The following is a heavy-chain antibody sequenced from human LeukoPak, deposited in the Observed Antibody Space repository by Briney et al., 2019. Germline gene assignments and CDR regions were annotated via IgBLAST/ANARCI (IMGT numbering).Heavy chain of an antibody. CDR3: ARHQTVLLWFGESGPIDY. CDR2: INHSGDT. J-gene: IGHJ4*02. D-gene: IGHD3-10*01. Sequence: SETLALTCAVHGGSFRAYFWSWIRQSPGKGLEWIGEINHSGDTNYNPSLKNRVTISSDTSKDQFSLKLSSVTAVDTAVYYCARHQTVLLWFGESGPIDYWGQGTLVTVSS. CDR1: GGSFRAYF. V-gene: IGHV4-34*01.